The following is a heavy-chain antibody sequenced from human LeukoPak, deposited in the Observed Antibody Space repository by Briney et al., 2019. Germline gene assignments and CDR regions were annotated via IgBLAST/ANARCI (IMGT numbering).Heavy chain of an antibody. J-gene: IGHJ4*02. V-gene: IGHV3-23*01. CDR1: GFMFSDYA. CDR3: AKFSGNGGNPDF. CDR2: ISGSGGAT. D-gene: IGHD4-23*01. Sequence: GGSLRLSCAASGFMFSDYAMSWVRQAPGKGLEWVAAISGSGGATYYTDSVRGRFTISRDNSKNTVYLQMSSLRAEDTAVYYCAKFSGNGGNPDFWGQGNLVTVSS.